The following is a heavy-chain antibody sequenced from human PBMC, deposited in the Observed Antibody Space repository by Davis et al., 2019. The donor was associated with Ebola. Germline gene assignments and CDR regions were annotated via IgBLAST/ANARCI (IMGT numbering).Heavy chain of an antibody. V-gene: IGHV3-23*01. J-gene: IGHJ4*02. CDR1: GFTFSSYA. CDR3: AKNGGTVKDYFDY. CDR2: ISGSGGST. D-gene: IGHD4-17*01. Sequence: LSLTCAASGFTFSSYAMSWVRQAPGKGLEWVSAISGSGGSTYYADSVKGRFTISRDNSKNTLYLQMNSLRAEDTAVYYCAKNGGTVKDYFDYWGQGTLVTVSS.